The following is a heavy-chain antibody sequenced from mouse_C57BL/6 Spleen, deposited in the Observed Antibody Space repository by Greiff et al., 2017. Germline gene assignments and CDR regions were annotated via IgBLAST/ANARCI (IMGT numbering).Heavy chain of an antibody. Sequence: LVESGAELVRPGASVKLSCTASGFNIKDDYMHWVKQRPEQGLAWIGRIDPENGDTEYASKFQGKATLTADTSSNTAYLQLSSLTSEDTAVYYCTPSITTVVANYYAMDYWGQGTSVTVSS. V-gene: IGHV14-4*01. CDR1: GFNIKDDY. J-gene: IGHJ4*01. D-gene: IGHD1-1*01. CDR2: IDPENGDT. CDR3: TPSITTVVANYYAMDY.